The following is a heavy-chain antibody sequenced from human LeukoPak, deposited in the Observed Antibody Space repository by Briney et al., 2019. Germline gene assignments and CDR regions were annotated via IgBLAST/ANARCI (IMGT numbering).Heavy chain of an antibody. Sequence: PSETLSLTCTVSGGSISSSSYYWGWIRQPPGKGLEWIASINYSGSTYYYPYLKSRVTMSVDTSKNQFSLNLNSVTAADTAVYYCARSPIAAAGTRWFDPWGQGTLVTVSS. J-gene: IGHJ5*02. CDR3: ARSPIAAAGTRWFDP. D-gene: IGHD6-13*01. V-gene: IGHV4-39*01. CDR2: INYSGST. CDR1: GGSISSSSYY.